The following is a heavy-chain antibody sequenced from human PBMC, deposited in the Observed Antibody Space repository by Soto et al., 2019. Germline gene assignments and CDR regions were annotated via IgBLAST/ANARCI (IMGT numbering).Heavy chain of an antibody. CDR3: ARGRRLYSSGWYRYFQQ. D-gene: IGHD6-19*01. CDR2: IIPIFGTA. J-gene: IGHJ1*01. V-gene: IGHV1-69*13. Sequence: GASVKVSCKASGGTFSSYAISWVRQAPGQGLEWMGGIIPIFGTANYAQKFQGRVTITADESTSTAYMELSSLRSEDTAVYYCARGRRLYSSGWYRYFQQWGQGTPVTVSS. CDR1: GGTFSSYA.